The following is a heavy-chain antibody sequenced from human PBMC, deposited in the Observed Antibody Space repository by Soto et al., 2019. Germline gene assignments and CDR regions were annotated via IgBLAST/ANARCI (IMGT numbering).Heavy chain of an antibody. Sequence: EVQLVESGGGLVKPGGSLRLSCAASGFTFSSYSMNWVRQAPGKGLEWVSSISSSSSYIYYADSVKGRFTISRDNAKNSLYLQMNSLRAEDTAVYYCARDEIAAAGGPTVFDYWGQGTLVTVSS. J-gene: IGHJ4*02. D-gene: IGHD6-13*01. CDR2: ISSSSSYI. CDR1: GFTFSSYS. V-gene: IGHV3-21*01. CDR3: ARDEIAAAGGPTVFDY.